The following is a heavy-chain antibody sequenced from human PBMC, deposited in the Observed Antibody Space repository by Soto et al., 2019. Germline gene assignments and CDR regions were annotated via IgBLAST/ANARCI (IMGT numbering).Heavy chain of an antibody. CDR2: ISAYNGNT. V-gene: IGHV1-18*01. Sequence: GASVKVSCKASGYTLTSYGISWVRQAPGQGLEWMGWISAYNGNTNYAQKLQGRVTMTTDTSTSTAYMELRSLRSDDTAVYYCARDRITIFGVVEIFDYWGQGTLVTVSS. CDR3: ARDRITIFGVVEIFDY. J-gene: IGHJ4*02. D-gene: IGHD3-3*01. CDR1: GYTLTSYG.